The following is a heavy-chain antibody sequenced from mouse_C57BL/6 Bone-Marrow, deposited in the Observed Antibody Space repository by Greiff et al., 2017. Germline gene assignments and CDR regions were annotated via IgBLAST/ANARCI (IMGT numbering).Heavy chain of an antibody. J-gene: IGHJ1*03. Sequence: EVQLVESGGGLVKPGGSLKLSCAASGFTFSSYTMSWVRQTPENRLQWVAAISGGGGNTYYPDSVKGRFTISRDNDKNILYLQMSSLRSEDTALYYCSRQVTTVLDTKYFDVWGTGTTVTVSS. CDR2: ISGGGGNT. CDR3: SRQVTTVLDTKYFDV. CDR1: GFTFSSYT. V-gene: IGHV5-9*01. D-gene: IGHD1-1*01.